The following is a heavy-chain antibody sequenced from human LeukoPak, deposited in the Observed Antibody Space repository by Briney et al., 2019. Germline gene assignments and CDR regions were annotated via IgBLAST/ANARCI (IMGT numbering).Heavy chain of an antibody. D-gene: IGHD3-10*01. J-gene: IGHJ4*02. Sequence: GASVKVSCKASGYTFTSYGISWVRQAPGQGLEWMGWISAYNGNTNYAQKLQGRVTMTRDTSTSTAYMELRSLRSDDTDVYYCARDGYYYGSGSYYRDFDYWGQGTLVTVSS. V-gene: IGHV1-18*01. CDR1: GYTFTSYG. CDR2: ISAYNGNT. CDR3: ARDGYYYGSGSYYRDFDY.